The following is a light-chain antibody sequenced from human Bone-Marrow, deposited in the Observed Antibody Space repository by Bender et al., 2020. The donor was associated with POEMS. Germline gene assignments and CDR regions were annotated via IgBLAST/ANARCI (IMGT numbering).Light chain of an antibody. CDR1: SSDVGSFDL. CDR3: CSYAGSDEA. Sequence: QSALTQPASVSGSPGQSITLSCTGTSSDVGSFDLVSWYQYYPGKAPKLIIYDVNSRPSGVSNRFSGSKSGNTASLTISGLQAEDEAYYYCCSYAGSDEAFGGGTKVTVL. V-gene: IGLV2-23*02. CDR2: DVN. J-gene: IGLJ2*01.